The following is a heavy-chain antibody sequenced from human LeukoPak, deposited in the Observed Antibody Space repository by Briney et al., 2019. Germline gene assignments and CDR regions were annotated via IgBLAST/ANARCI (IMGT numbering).Heavy chain of an antibody. D-gene: IGHD6-13*01. CDR3: ASIPGYSSSFDA. CDR2: IKEDESEK. Sequence: PGGSLRLSCAASGFTFRSYWMSWVRQAPGKGLEWVANIKEDESEKYYVDSVKGRSTISRDNAKNSLYLQMNSLRAEDTAVYYCASIPGYSSSFDAWGQGTLVTVSS. CDR1: GFTFRSYW. V-gene: IGHV3-7*01. J-gene: IGHJ4*02.